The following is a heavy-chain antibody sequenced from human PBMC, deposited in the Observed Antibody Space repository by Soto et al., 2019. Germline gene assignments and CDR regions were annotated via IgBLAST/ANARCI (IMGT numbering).Heavy chain of an antibody. CDR2: ISSNGGST. D-gene: IGHD6-19*01. CDR3: VKDREKQWVEGVFHY. J-gene: IGHJ4*02. Sequence: EVQLVESGGGLVQPGGSLRLSCSASGFTFSSYAMHWVRQAPGKVLEYVSAISSNGGSTYYADSVKGRFTISRDNSKNTLYLQMSSLRAEDTAVYYCVKDREKQWVEGVFHYWGQGTLVTVSS. V-gene: IGHV3-64D*06. CDR1: GFTFSSYA.